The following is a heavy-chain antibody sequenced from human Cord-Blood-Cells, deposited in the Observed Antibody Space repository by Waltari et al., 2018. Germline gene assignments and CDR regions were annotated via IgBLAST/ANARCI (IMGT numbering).Heavy chain of an antibody. J-gene: IGHJ4*02. CDR3: AKDQRRRVGATDY. D-gene: IGHD1-26*01. V-gene: IGHV3-30*18. CDR2: ISYDGSNK. Sequence: QVQLVESGGGVVQPGRYLRLSCAASGFTFSSYGMHWVRQAPGKGLEWVAVISYDGSNKYYADSVKGRFTISRDNSKNTLYLQMNSLRAEDTAVYYCAKDQRRRVGATDYWGQGTLVTVSS. CDR1: GFTFSSYG.